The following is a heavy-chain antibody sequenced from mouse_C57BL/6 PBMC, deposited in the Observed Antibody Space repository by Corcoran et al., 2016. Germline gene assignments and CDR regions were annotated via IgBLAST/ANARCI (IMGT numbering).Heavy chain of an antibody. Sequence: QIQLVQSGPELKKPGETVKISCKASGYTFTTYGMSWVKQAPGKGLKWMGWINTYSGVPTYADDFKGRFAFSLETSASTAYLQINNLKNEDTATYFCARKVSGPAWFAYWGQGILVTVSA. CDR2: INTYSGVP. J-gene: IGHJ3*01. CDR1: GYTFTTYG. CDR3: ARKVSGPAWFAY. V-gene: IGHV9-3*01. D-gene: IGHD3-2*02.